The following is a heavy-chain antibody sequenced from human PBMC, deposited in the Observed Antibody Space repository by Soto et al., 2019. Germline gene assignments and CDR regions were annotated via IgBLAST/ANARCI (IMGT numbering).Heavy chain of an antibody. D-gene: IGHD2-2*02. Sequence: SETLSLTCAVYGGSFSGYYWSWIRQPPGKGLEWIGEINHSGSTNYNPSLKSRVTISVDTSKNQFSLKLSSVTAADTAVYYCARFSGYCSSTSCYRLFDPWGQGTLVTVSS. J-gene: IGHJ5*02. CDR1: GGSFSGYY. CDR2: INHSGST. V-gene: IGHV4-34*01. CDR3: ARFSGYCSSTSCYRLFDP.